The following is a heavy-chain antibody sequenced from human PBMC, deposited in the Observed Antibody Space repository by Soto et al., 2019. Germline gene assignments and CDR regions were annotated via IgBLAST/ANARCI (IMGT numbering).Heavy chain of an antibody. CDR2: VSAYNCNT. J-gene: IGHJ6*03. CDR3: ARSTVNYYMDV. CDR1: VYTFTSYC. Sequence: ASVKVSFKASVYTFTSYCISWVRQAPGQLLEWMGLVSAYNCNTNDAQKLQGRVTMTTDTSTSTAYMELRSLRSDDTAVYYCARSTVNYYMDVWGKGTTVNVS. V-gene: IGHV1-18*01. D-gene: IGHD4-4*01.